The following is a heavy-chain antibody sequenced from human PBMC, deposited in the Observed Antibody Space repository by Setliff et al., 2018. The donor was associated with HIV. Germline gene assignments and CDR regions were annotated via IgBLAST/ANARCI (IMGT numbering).Heavy chain of an antibody. V-gene: IGHV1-69*05. CDR2: IIPISGTA. D-gene: IGHD2-2*01. J-gene: IGHJ5*02. Sequence: ASVKVSCKASGGTFGNYGMSWVRQAPGQGLEWMGGIIPISGTANYAQKFQGRVTITTDESTSTAYMELSGLRSEDTAVYYCARDFGGYCSSMSCPGLFDPWGQGTLVT. CDR3: ARDFGGYCSSMSCPGLFDP. CDR1: GGTFGNYG.